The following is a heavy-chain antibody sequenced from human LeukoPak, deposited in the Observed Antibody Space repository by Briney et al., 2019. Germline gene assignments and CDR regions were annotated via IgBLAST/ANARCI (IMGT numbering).Heavy chain of an antibody. CDR2: IYYSGST. CDR3: ASQRWLQPFDY. D-gene: IGHD5-24*01. J-gene: IGHJ4*02. Sequence: PSETLSLTCTVSGGSISSYYWSWIRQPPGKGLEWIGYIYYSGSTNYNPSLKSRFTISVDTSKNQFSLKLSSVTAADTALYYCASQRWLQPFDYWGQGTLVTVSS. V-gene: IGHV4-59*01. CDR1: GGSISSYY.